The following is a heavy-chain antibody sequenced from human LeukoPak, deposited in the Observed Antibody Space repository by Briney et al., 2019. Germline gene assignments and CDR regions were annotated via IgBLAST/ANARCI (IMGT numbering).Heavy chain of an antibody. CDR3: ARDIRSRVESFDY. CDR1: GYTFSNYG. Sequence: ASVKVSCRASGYTFSNYGIAWVRQAPGQGLEWMGWISGYQGSTKYAQNFQGRVTMTIDRSTSTAYMDLRSLRSDDTAVYYCARDIRSRVESFDYWGQGTLVTVSS. D-gene: IGHD3-3*01. CDR2: ISGYQGST. V-gene: IGHV1-18*01. J-gene: IGHJ4*02.